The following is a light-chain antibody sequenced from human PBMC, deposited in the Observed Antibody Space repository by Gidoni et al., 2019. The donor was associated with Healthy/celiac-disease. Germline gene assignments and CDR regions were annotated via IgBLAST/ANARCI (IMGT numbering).Light chain of an antibody. V-gene: IGKV1-39*01. J-gene: IGKJ2*01. CDR2: AAS. Sequence: IQMTPYPSSLSASVGDTVTITCRASQSISSYLNWYQQKPWKAPKLLIYAASILQSGVPSRFSGSGSGTDFTLTISLLQPEDFATYYCQQSYSTPSTFGQGTKLEIK. CDR3: QQSYSTPST. CDR1: QSISSY.